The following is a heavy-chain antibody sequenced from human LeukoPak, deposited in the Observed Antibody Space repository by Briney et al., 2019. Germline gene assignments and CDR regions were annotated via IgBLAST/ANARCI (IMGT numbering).Heavy chain of an antibody. CDR3: AKYSSGWYVQYYFDY. Sequence: PGGSLRLSCAASGFTFSSYAMSWVRQAPGKGLEWVSAISGSGGSTYYADSVKGRFTISRDNSKNTLYLQMNSLRAEDTAVYYCAKYSSGWYVQYYFDYWGQGTLVTASS. CDR1: GFTFSSYA. D-gene: IGHD6-19*01. V-gene: IGHV3-23*01. CDR2: ISGSGGST. J-gene: IGHJ4*02.